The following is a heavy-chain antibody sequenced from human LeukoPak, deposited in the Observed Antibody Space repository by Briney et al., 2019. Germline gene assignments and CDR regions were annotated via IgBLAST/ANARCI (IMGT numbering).Heavy chain of an antibody. CDR2: IIGRGDRT. Sequence: GGSLRLSCAASGFTFSSYVMTWVRQAPGKGLEWVSHIIGRGDRTYYADSVKGRFTISRDNSKNTLFLQMNSLGAEDTAVYYCAKGFSYAYDYWGQGTLVTVSS. CDR1: GFTFSSYV. CDR3: AKGFSYAYDY. D-gene: IGHD3-16*01. J-gene: IGHJ4*02. V-gene: IGHV3-23*01.